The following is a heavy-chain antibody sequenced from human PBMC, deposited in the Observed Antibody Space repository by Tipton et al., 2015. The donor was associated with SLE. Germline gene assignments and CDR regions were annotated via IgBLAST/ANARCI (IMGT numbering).Heavy chain of an antibody. Sequence: TLSLTCIVSGGSISSYYWSWIRQPPGKGLEWIGYIYYSGSTNYNPSLKSRVTISVGTSRNQLSLNLRSATAADTAVYYCARHEAAPGTAGWFFDLWGRGTLVTVSS. CDR2: IYYSGST. J-gene: IGHJ2*01. CDR1: GGSISSYY. D-gene: IGHD6-13*01. CDR3: ARHEAAPGTAGWFFDL. V-gene: IGHV4-59*07.